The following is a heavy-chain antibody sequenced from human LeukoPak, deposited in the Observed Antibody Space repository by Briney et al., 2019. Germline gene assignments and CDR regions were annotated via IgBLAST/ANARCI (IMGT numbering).Heavy chain of an antibody. Sequence: PSETLSLTCAVYGGSFSGYYWSWIRQHPGKGLEWIGYIYYSGSTYYNPSLKSRVTISVDTSKNQFSLKLSSVTAADTAVYYCARSDTYSSSSRPFDYWGQGTLVTVSS. CDR2: IYYSGST. D-gene: IGHD6-6*01. CDR3: ARSDTYSSSSRPFDY. CDR1: GGSFSGYY. J-gene: IGHJ4*02. V-gene: IGHV4-31*11.